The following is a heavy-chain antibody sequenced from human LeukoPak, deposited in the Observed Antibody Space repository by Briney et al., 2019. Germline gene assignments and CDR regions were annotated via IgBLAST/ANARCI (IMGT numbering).Heavy chain of an antibody. CDR3: AREYCSSTSCYFSY. CDR2: ISSSSSYI. Sequence: GGSLRLSCAASGFTFDDYGMSWVRQAPGKGLEWVSSISSSSSYIYYADSVKGRFTIPRDNAKNSLYLQMNSLRAEDTAVYYCAREYCSSTSCYFSYWGQGTLVTVSS. J-gene: IGHJ4*02. CDR1: GFTFDDYG. D-gene: IGHD2-2*01. V-gene: IGHV3-21*04.